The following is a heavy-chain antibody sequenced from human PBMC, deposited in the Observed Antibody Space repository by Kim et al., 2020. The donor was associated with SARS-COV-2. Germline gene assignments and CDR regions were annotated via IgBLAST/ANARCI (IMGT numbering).Heavy chain of an antibody. Sequence: GESLKISCKGSGYSFTSYWIGWVRQMPGKGLEWMGIIYPGDSDTRYSPSFQGQVTISADKSISTAYLQWSSLKASDTAMYYCARSIAAAGRGNAFDSWGQGTMVTVSS. CDR2: IYPGDSDT. CDR3: ARSIAAAGRGNAFDS. J-gene: IGHJ3*02. CDR1: GYSFTSYW. V-gene: IGHV5-51*01. D-gene: IGHD6-13*01.